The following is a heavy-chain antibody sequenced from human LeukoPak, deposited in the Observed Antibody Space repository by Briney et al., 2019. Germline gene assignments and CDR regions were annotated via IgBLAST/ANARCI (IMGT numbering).Heavy chain of an antibody. Sequence: GGSLRLSCAASGFTFTSYAMSWVRQAPGKGLEWVSAVSGSGGSTYYADSVKGRFTISRDNSKNTLYLQMNSLRAEDTAVYYCAKVTMVRAHRYFDYWGQGTLVTVSS. CDR3: AKVTMVRAHRYFDY. J-gene: IGHJ4*02. V-gene: IGHV3-23*01. CDR2: VSGSGGST. D-gene: IGHD3-10*01. CDR1: GFTFTSYA.